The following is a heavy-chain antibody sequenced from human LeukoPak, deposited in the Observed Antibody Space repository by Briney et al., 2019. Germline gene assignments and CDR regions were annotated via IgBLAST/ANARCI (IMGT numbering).Heavy chain of an antibody. J-gene: IGHJ6*02. D-gene: IGHD3-10*01. Sequence: GGTLRLSCAASGFTFSFYGLHWVRQAPGKGLEWVAVIWYDGSKKYYADSVKGRFAISRDNSKNTLYLQMNSLRAEDTALYYCARDYYGPGSPGYHHRMDVWGQGTTVIVSS. V-gene: IGHV3-33*01. CDR2: IWYDGSKK. CDR3: ARDYYGPGSPGYHHRMDV. CDR1: GFTFSFYG.